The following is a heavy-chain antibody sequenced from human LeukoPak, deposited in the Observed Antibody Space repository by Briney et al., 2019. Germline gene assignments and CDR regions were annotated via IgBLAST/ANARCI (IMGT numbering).Heavy chain of an antibody. V-gene: IGHV1-18*01. Sequence: VASVKVSCKASGYTFTSYGISWVRQAPGQGLERMGWISAYNGNTNYAQKLQGRVTMTTDTSTSTAYMELRSLRSDDTAVYYCARDSRRLQLWPGTDYWGQGTLVTVSS. CDR3: ARDSRRLQLWPGTDY. J-gene: IGHJ4*02. CDR1: GYTFTSYG. D-gene: IGHD5-18*01. CDR2: ISAYNGNT.